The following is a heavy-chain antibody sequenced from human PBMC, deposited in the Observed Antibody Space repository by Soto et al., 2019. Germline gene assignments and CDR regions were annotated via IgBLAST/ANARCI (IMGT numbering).Heavy chain of an antibody. Sequence: EEQLVESGGGLVQPGGSLRLSCAVSGFTFSRYWMSWVRQAPGKGLEWVANIKEDGSEEYSVDSVKGLFTISRDNAKNSLYLQMNSLRVEDTAVYYCARAIEGAFDIWGQGTMVTVSS. V-gene: IGHV3-7*01. CDR1: GFTFSRYW. J-gene: IGHJ3*02. CDR2: IKEDGSEE. CDR3: ARAIEGAFDI.